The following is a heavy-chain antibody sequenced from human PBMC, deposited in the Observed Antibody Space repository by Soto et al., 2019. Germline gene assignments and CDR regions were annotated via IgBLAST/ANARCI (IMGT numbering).Heavy chain of an antibody. CDR2: IWYDGSNK. Sequence: GGSLRLSCAASGFTFSSYGMHWVRQAPGKGLEWVAVIWYDGSNKYYADSVKGRFTISRDNSKNTLYLQMNSLRAEDTAVYYCARESDCGGDCYEYFQHWGQGTLVTVSS. J-gene: IGHJ1*01. D-gene: IGHD2-21*02. V-gene: IGHV3-33*01. CDR1: GFTFSSYG. CDR3: ARESDCGGDCYEYFQH.